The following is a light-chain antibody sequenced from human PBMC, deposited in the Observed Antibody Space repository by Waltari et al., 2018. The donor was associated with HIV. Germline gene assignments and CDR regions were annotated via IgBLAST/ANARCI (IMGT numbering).Light chain of an antibody. J-gene: IGLJ3*02. CDR3: AAWDDSLSGWV. CDR2: RNS. Sequence: QSALTQPPSTSGTPGQPVTIPCSGSSSNIGDNYVSWYQQLPGTAPNLLIYRNSQRPSGVRDRFSGSKSGTSASLAINDLRSEDEAEYHCAAWDDSLSGWVFGGGTNLTVL. V-gene: IGLV1-47*01. CDR1: SSNIGDNY.